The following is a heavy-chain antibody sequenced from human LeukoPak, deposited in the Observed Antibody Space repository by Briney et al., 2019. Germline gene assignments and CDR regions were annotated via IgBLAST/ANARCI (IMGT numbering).Heavy chain of an antibody. CDR3: ARGMYGDSPFDY. J-gene: IGHJ4*02. D-gene: IGHD4-17*01. V-gene: IGHV1-69*13. CDR1: GGTFSSYA. CDR2: IIPIFGTA. Sequence: SVKVSCKASGGTFSSYAISWVRQAPGQGLEWMGGIIPIFGTANYAQKFQGRVTITADESTSTAYVELSSLRSEDTAVYYCARGMYGDSPFDYWGQGTLVTVSS.